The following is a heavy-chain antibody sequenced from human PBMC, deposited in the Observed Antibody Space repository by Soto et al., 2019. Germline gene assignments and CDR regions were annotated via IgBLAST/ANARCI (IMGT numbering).Heavy chain of an antibody. CDR3: ARHKGRYYSGVDV. CDR1: GGSISSNSYY. D-gene: IGHD3-10*01. Sequence: QLQLQESGPGLVKPSETLSLTCTVSGGSISSNSYYWAWIRQPPGMGLEWIGNIYYSGTTYYNPSLTSLVTISEVTSKDKFSLKRSSVTAADTAVYYFARHKGRYYSGVDVWSQGTTVTVSS. J-gene: IGHJ6*02. V-gene: IGHV4-39*01. CDR2: IYYSGTT.